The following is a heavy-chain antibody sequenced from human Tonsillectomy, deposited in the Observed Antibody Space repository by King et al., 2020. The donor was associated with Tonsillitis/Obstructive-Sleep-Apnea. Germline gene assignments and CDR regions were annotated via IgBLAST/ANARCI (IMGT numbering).Heavy chain of an antibody. J-gene: IGHJ6*03. Sequence: VQLVESGGGLIQPGGSLRLSCAASGFTVSSNYMSWVRQAPGKGLEWVSVIYSGGSTYYADSVKGRFTISRDNSKNTLYLQMNSLRAEDTAVYYCARDQRDPMIVLAGYYYYYMHVCGKGTTVTVSS. V-gene: IGHV3-53*01. CDR2: IYSGGST. D-gene: IGHD3-22*01. CDR3: ARDQRDPMIVLAGYYYYYMHV. CDR1: GFTVSSNY.